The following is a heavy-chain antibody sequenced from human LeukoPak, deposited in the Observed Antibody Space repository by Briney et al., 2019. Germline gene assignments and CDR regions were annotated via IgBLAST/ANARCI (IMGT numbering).Heavy chain of an antibody. Sequence: GGSLRLSCAASGFTFSRYSMNWVRQAPGKGLEWVSSITSSSSYIYYADSLKGRFSISRDNAKNSLYLQMNSLRAEDTAVYYCATATNCGGDCYSYYWGQGTLVTVSS. V-gene: IGHV3-21*01. CDR2: ITSSSSYI. J-gene: IGHJ4*02. CDR1: GFTFSRYS. D-gene: IGHD2-21*02. CDR3: ATATNCGGDCYSYY.